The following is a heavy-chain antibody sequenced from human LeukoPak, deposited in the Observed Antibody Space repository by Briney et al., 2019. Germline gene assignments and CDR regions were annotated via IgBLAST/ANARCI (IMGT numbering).Heavy chain of an antibody. Sequence: SXXASGYTFTXXYMHXXRQAPGQGLEWMGIINPSGGSTSYAQKFQGRVTVTRDTSTSTVYMELSSLRSEDTAVYYRAREFRRGQDCSGGSCYSGAFDIWGQGTMVTVSS. J-gene: IGHJ3*02. CDR3: AREFRRGQDCSGGSCYSGAFDI. D-gene: IGHD2-15*01. CDR2: INPSGGST. CDR1: GYTFTXXY. V-gene: IGHV1-46*01.